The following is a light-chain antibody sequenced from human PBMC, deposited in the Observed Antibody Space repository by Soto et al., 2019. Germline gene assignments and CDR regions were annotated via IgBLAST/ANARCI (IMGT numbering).Light chain of an antibody. CDR3: QQYGGSRWT. V-gene: IGKV3-20*01. J-gene: IGKJ1*01. Sequence: EIVLTQSPGTLSLSPGERATLSCRASQSVSSTYLAWYQQKPGQAPRLLIYGASNRATGIPDRFSGSGSGTDFTLTISSQEPEDFAVYYCQQYGGSRWTFGQGTRVDI. CDR2: GAS. CDR1: QSVSSTY.